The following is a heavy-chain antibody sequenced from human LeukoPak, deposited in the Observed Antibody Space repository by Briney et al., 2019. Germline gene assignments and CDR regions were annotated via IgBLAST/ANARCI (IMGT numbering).Heavy chain of an antibody. CDR3: SGRSGFSSIY. CDR2: IRPDGSEE. J-gene: IGHJ4*02. V-gene: IGHV3-7*01. CDR1: IFTFNTHW. D-gene: IGHD2-2*01. Sequence: GGSLRLSCESSIFTFNTHWLNSVRQAPGPGLEWVANIRPDGSEEFYVDSVKGRFTISRDNAKNLVYLQMSILGGEDTGVYYCSGRSGFSSIYWGQGILVTVPS.